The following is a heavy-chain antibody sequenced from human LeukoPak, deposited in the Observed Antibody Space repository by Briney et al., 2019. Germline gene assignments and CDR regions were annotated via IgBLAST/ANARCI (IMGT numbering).Heavy chain of an antibody. CDR3: ARGRYCSGGSCYSGGYYYYYGIDV. CDR2: INHSGST. J-gene: IGHJ6*02. CDR1: GGSFSGYY. Sequence: PSETLSLTCAVYGGSFSGYYWSWIRQPPGKGLEWIGEINHSGSTNYNPSLKSRVTISVDTSKNQFSLKLSSVTAADTAVYYCARGRYCSGGSCYSGGYYYYYGIDVWGQGTTVTVSS. D-gene: IGHD2-15*01. V-gene: IGHV4-34*01.